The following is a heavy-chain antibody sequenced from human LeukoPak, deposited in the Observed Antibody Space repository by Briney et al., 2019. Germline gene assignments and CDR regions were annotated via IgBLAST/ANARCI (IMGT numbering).Heavy chain of an antibody. CDR1: GGSISSYY. Sequence: SETLSLTCTVSGGSISSYYWSRIRQPPGKGLEWIGYIYYSGSTNYNPSLKSRVTISVDTSKNQFSLKLSSVTAADTAVYYCAREYDIVATRFFDYWGQGTLVTVSS. CDR2: IYYSGST. J-gene: IGHJ4*02. D-gene: IGHD5-12*01. V-gene: IGHV4-59*01. CDR3: AREYDIVATRFFDY.